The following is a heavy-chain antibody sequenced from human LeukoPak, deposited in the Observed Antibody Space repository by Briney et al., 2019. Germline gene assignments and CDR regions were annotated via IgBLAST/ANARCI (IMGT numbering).Heavy chain of an antibody. J-gene: IGHJ4*02. CDR2: FDPEDGET. Sequence: ASVEASCKVSGYTLTELSMHWVRQAPGKGLEWMGGFDPEDGETIYAQKFQGRVTMTEDTSTDTAYMELSSLRSEDTAVYYCATASYYYDSSGYFDYWGQGTLVTVSS. CDR1: GYTLTELS. CDR3: ATASYYYDSSGYFDY. V-gene: IGHV1-24*01. D-gene: IGHD3-22*01.